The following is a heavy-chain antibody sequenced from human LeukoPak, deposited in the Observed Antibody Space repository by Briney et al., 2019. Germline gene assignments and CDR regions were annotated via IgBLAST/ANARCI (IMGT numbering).Heavy chain of an antibody. D-gene: IGHD3-3*01. V-gene: IGHV4-39*01. J-gene: IGHJ4*02. CDR2: IYYSGST. Sequence: SETLSLTCTVSGGSISSSSYYWGWIRQPPGKGLEWIGSIYYSGSTYYNPSLKSRVTISADTSKNQFSLKLSSVTAADTAVYYCASAYYDFWSGLGYWGQGTLVTVSS. CDR3: ASAYYDFWSGLGY. CDR1: GGSISSSSYY.